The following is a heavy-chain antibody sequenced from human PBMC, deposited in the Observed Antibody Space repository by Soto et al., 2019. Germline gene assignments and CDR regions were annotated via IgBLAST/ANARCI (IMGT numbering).Heavy chain of an antibody. CDR2: IHYRGGT. CDR1: GGSISTGGYQ. D-gene: IGHD3-10*01. J-gene: IGHJ4*01. CDR3: ARLFHSSGSTYRTYYLDY. Sequence: QVELQESGPGLVKPSQTLSLTCTVSGGSISTGGYQWIWIRQHSGKALEWIGHIHYRGGTYYNPSLRNRVALSIDTSENQFWMKLTSVTAAYSGDYYYARLFHSSGSTYRTYYLDYWGHGTLVPVSS. V-gene: IGHV4-31*03.